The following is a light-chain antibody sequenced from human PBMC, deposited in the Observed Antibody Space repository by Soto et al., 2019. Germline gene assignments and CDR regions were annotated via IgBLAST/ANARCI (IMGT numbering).Light chain of an antibody. Sequence: QSVLTQPPSASGTPGQRVIISCSGSNSNIGTYTVNWYQQLPGTAPKLLIYTDYQRPSGVPYRFSGSRSGTSASLAISGLQSEDEADYYCASWDDSLSGGVFGGGTKLTVL. V-gene: IGLV1-44*01. CDR3: ASWDDSLSGGV. CDR1: NSNIGTYT. CDR2: TDY. J-gene: IGLJ3*02.